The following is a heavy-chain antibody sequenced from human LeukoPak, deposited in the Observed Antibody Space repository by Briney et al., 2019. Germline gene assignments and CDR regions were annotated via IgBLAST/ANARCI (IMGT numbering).Heavy chain of an antibody. J-gene: IGHJ4*02. V-gene: IGHV3-7*01. CDR2: IKQGGSEK. D-gene: IGHD5-18*01. CDR3: ARDEERGYSYGYFSY. Sequence: GGSLRLSCAASGFTFSSYWMSWVRQAPGKGLEWVANIKQGGSEKYYVDSVKGRFTISRDNAKNSLYLQMNSLRAEDTAVYYCARDEERGYSYGYFSYWGQGTLVTVSS. CDR1: GFTFSSYW.